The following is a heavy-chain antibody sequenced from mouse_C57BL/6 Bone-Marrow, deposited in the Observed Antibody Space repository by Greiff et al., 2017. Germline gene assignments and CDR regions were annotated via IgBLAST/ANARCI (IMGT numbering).Heavy chain of an antibody. V-gene: IGHV1-82*01. CDR1: GYAFSSSW. CDR3: ASEGSVVGGY. J-gene: IGHJ2*01. CDR2: IYPGAGDT. D-gene: IGHD1-1*01. Sequence: VQLQESGPELVKPGASVKISCKASGYAFSSSWMTWVKQRPGKGLEWIGRIYPGAGDTNYNGKFKGKATLTADTSYSTAYMQLRSLTSEDSAVDCCASEGSVVGGYWGQGTTLTVSS.